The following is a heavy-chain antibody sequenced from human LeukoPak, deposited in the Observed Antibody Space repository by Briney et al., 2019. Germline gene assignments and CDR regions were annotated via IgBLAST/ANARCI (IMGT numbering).Heavy chain of an antibody. D-gene: IGHD4/OR15-4a*01. J-gene: IGHJ5*02. V-gene: IGHV4-4*07. CDR1: GGSISSYY. Sequence: PSETLSLTCTVSGGSISSYYWSWIRQPAGKGLEWIGRIYSNEITNYNPFLKSRVTMSVDTPKNQFSLKLSSVTAADTAVYYCAREGLDYHSNNWFDPWGQGTLVTVSS. CDR3: AREGLDYHSNNWFDP. CDR2: IYSNEIT.